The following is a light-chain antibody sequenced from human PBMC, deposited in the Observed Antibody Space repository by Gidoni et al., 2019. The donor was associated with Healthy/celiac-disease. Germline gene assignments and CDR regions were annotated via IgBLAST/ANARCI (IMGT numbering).Light chain of an antibody. CDR2: GNS. Sequence: QSVLTQPPSVSGAPGHRVTISCTGSSSNIGAGYDVHWYQQLPGTAPKLLIYGNSNRPSGVPDRFSGSKSGTSASRAITGLQAEDEADYYCQSYDSSLSGSEVFGGGTKLTVL. CDR3: QSYDSSLSGSEV. J-gene: IGLJ3*02. CDR1: SSNIGAGYD. V-gene: IGLV1-40*01.